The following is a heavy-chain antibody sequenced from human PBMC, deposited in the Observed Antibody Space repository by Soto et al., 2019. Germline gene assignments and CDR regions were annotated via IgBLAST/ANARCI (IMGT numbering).Heavy chain of an antibody. CDR3: AKDSTVVVTAIGSWYFDL. J-gene: IGHJ2*01. CDR2: ISYDGSNK. V-gene: IGHV3-30*18. CDR1: GFTFGSYG. Sequence: QVQLVESGGGVVQPGRSLRRSCAASGFTFGSYGMHWVRQAPGKGLEWVAVISYDGSNKYYADSVKGRFTISRDNSKNTLYLQMNSLRAEDTAVYYCAKDSTVVVTAIGSWYFDLWGRGTLVTVSS. D-gene: IGHD2-21*02.